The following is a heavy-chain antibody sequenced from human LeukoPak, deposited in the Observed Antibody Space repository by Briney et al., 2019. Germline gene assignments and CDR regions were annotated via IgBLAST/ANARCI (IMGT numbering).Heavy chain of an antibody. CDR2: INGRADEA. CDR3: AKGGAINGWYRFDP. J-gene: IGHJ5*02. CDR1: GFTFSNYG. Sequence: YPGGSLRLSCAASGFTFSNYGMNWVRQAPGKGLEWVSSINGRADEAHHADSVKGRFTISRDNSKNTLYLQMNSLRAEDTALYYCAKGGAINGWYRFDPWGPGTPVTVSS. V-gene: IGHV3-23*01. D-gene: IGHD6-19*01.